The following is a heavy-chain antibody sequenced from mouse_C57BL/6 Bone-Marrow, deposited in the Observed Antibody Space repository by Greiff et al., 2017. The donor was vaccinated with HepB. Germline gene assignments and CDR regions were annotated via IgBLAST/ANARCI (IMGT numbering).Heavy chain of an antibody. CDR2: IDPENGDT. CDR1: GFNIKDDY. V-gene: IGHV14-4*01. Sequence: DVKLVESGAELVRLGASVKLSCTASGFNIKDDYMHWVKQRPEQGLEWIGWIDPENGDTEYASKFQGKATITADTSSNTAYLQLSSLTSEDTAVYYCTTWDGKAWFAYWGQGTLVTVSA. CDR3: TTWDGKAWFAY. D-gene: IGHD2-1*01. J-gene: IGHJ3*01.